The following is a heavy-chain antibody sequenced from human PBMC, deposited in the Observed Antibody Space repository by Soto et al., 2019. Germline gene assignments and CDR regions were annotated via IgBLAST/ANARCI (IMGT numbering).Heavy chain of an antibody. J-gene: IGHJ5*02. CDR1: GGSITDYS. CDR3: ARDQFVNDTADNWFDP. Sequence: KTLSLTCTGSGGSITDYSWVWIRQPAGKGLEWIGRIFSSGSTNYNPSLKGRITMSLDTSKNQFSLKLNSATATDTAVYFCARDQFVNDTADNWFDP. CDR2: IFSSGST. D-gene: IGHD5-18*01. V-gene: IGHV4-4*07.